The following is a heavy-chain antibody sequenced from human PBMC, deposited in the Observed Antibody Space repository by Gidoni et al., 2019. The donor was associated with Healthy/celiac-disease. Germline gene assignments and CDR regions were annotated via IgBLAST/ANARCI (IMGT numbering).Heavy chain of an antibody. D-gene: IGHD6-19*01. J-gene: IGHJ4*02. Sequence: EVQLVESGGGLVQPGGSLKLPCAASGFPFSGSAMHWVRQASGKGLGWVGRIRSKANSYATAYAASVKGRFTISRDDSKNTAYLQMNSLKTEDTAVYYCTRRRWIAVAGTVRDYWGQGTLVTVSS. CDR3: TRRRWIAVAGTVRDY. V-gene: IGHV3-73*02. CDR2: IRSKANSYAT. CDR1: GFPFSGSA.